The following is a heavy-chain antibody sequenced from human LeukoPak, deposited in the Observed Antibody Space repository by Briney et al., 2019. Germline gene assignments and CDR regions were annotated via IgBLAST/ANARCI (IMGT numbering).Heavy chain of an antibody. J-gene: IGHJ4*02. CDR3: AREALSDTGFDY. CDR2: IYDSGTT. Sequence: SETLSLTCAVSGGSVTSGGFSWNWIRQPPGKGLEWIGYIYDSGTTDYNPSLKSRVTISVDGSRNQFSLKLSSVTAADTAVYFRAREALSDTGFDYWGQGTLVTVSS. D-gene: IGHD3-9*01. V-gene: IGHV4-30-2*01. CDR1: GGSVTSGGFS.